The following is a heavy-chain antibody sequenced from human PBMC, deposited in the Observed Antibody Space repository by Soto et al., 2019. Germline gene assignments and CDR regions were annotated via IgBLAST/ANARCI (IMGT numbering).Heavy chain of an antibody. CDR2: IIPIFGTA. V-gene: IGHV1-69*06. CDR3: ARDRGIFGVVIDYGMDV. Sequence: SVKVSCKASGGTFSSYAISWVRQAPGQGLEWMGGIIPIFGTANYAQKFQGRVTITADKSTSTAYMELSSLRSEDTAVYYCARDRGIFGVVIDYGMDVWGQGTMVTVSS. J-gene: IGHJ6*02. D-gene: IGHD3-3*01. CDR1: GGTFSSYA.